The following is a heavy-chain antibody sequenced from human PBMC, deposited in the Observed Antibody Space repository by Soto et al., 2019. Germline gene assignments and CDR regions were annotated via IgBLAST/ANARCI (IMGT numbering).Heavy chain of an antibody. D-gene: IGHD4-4*01. CDR3: ARHPTITVTTDNWFDP. V-gene: IGHV4-39*01. CDR2: IYYSGST. CDR1: GGSISSSSYY. Sequence: SETLSLTCTVSGGSISSSSYYWGWIRQPPGKGLEWIGSIYYSGSTYYNPSLKSRVTISVDTSKNQFSLKLSSVTAADTAVYYCARHPTITVTTDNWFDPWGQGTLVTVSS. J-gene: IGHJ5*02.